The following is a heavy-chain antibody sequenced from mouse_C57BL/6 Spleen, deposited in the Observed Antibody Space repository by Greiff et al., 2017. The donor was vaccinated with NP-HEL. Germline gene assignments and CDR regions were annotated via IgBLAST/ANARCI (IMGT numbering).Heavy chain of an antibody. J-gene: IGHJ4*01. CDR1: GYTFTSYW. Sequence: QVQLQQPGAELVKPGASVKVSCKASGYTFTSYWMHWVKQRPGQGLEWIGRIHPSDSDTNYNQKFKGKATLTVDKPSSTAYMQLSSLTSEDSAVYYCAIIPSLYAMDDWGQGTSVTVSS. D-gene: IGHD6-1*01. V-gene: IGHV1-74*01. CDR3: AIIPSLYAMDD. CDR2: IHPSDSDT.